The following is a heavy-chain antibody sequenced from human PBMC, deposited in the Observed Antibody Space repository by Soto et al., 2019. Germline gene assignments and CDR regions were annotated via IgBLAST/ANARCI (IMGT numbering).Heavy chain of an antibody. CDR2: IVVGSGNT. Sequence: SVKVSCKASGFTFTSSAVQWVRQARGQRLEWIGWIVVGSGNTNCAQKFQERVTITRDMSTSTAYMELSSLRSEDTAVYYCAADRWYSYGYVFDYWGQGTLVTVSS. CDR1: GFTFTSSA. V-gene: IGHV1-58*01. CDR3: AADRWYSYGYVFDY. D-gene: IGHD5-18*01. J-gene: IGHJ4*02.